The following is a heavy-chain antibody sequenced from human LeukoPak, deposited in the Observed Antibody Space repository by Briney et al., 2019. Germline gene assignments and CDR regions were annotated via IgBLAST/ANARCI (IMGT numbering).Heavy chain of an antibody. J-gene: IGHJ5*02. V-gene: IGHV4-38-2*02. Sequence: PSETLSLTCTVSTYSISSGYYWGWIRQPPGKGLEWIATIYFSGNTYYNSSLKDRVIMSIDTSKNQFSLKLRSLTAADTAVYFCAAIFGGDLFDTWGQGMLVTVSS. D-gene: IGHD3-3*01. CDR2: IYFSGNT. CDR1: TYSISSGYY. CDR3: AAIFGGDLFDT.